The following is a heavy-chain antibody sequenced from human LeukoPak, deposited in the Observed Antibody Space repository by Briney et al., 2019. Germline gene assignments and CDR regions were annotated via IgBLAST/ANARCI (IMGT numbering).Heavy chain of an antibody. D-gene: IGHD2-15*01. CDR1: SGSISSHY. CDR3: ARLYRGGGLAATLGAYYYYYYMDV. CDR2: IYYSGTT. J-gene: IGHJ6*03. V-gene: IGHV4-59*11. Sequence: NASETLSLTCTVSSGSISSHYWSWMRQPPGKGLEWIAYIYYSGTTNYNPSLKSRVTISVDTSKNQFSLKLSSVTAADTAVYYCARLYRGGGLAATLGAYYYYYYMDVWGKGTTVTVSS.